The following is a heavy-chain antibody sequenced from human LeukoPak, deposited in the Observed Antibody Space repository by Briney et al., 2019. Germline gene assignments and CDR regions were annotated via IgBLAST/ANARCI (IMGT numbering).Heavy chain of an antibody. Sequence: SETLSLTCTVSGGAIRGYHWSWIRQPPGKGLEWIGYIFYSGATNYNPSLKSRVPISVDTSKKRFSLKLSPVTAAGPAVFYCARTGQIDETAFDIWGQGTMVTVSS. J-gene: IGHJ3*02. CDR2: IFYSGAT. CDR1: GGAIRGYH. V-gene: IGHV4-59*01. CDR3: ARTGQIDETAFDI.